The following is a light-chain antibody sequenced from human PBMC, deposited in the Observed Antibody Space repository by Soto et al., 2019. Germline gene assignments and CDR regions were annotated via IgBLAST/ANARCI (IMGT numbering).Light chain of an antibody. Sequence: QSVLTQPPSASGTPGQRVTVSCSGSSSNIASNTVNWYQQLPGTAPKLLIYSNDQRPSGVPDRFSASKYGTSASLAISGLQSEDEADYYCASWDASLNGHVFGTGTKVTV. CDR3: ASWDASLNGHV. CDR2: SND. CDR1: SSNIASNT. V-gene: IGLV1-44*01. J-gene: IGLJ1*01.